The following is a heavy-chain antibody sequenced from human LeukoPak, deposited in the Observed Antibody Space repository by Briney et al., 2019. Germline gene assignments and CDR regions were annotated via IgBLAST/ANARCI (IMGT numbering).Heavy chain of an antibody. CDR1: GGSLSSYY. J-gene: IGHJ4*02. V-gene: IGHV4-34*12. D-gene: IGHD3-3*01. Sequence: SETLSLTCTFSGGSLSSYYWSWIRQPAGKGLEWIGEIIDTGSTKYNSSLKSRVTISVDTSKNQFSLSLDSVTAADTAVYYCARGLASGYPPIPFDYWGQGTLVTVSS. CDR3: ARGLASGYPPIPFDY. CDR2: IIDTGST.